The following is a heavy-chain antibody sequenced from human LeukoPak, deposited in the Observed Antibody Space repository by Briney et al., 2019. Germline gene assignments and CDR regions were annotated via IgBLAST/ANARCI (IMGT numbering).Heavy chain of an antibody. D-gene: IGHD3-10*01. V-gene: IGHV3-7*01. CDR1: GFTFSTYW. CDR3: ARLSGMVRGPEAIYYFDY. J-gene: IGHJ4*02. CDR2: IKQDGSEK. Sequence: GGSLRLSCAASGFTFSTYWMSWVRQAPGKGLEWVANIKQDGSEKFYVDSVEGRFTISRDNAKNSVYLQMNSLRAEDTAVYYCARLSGMVRGPEAIYYFDYWGQGTLVTVSS.